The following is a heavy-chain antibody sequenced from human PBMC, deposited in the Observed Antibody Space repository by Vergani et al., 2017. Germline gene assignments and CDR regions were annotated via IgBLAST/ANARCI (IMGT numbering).Heavy chain of an antibody. Sequence: QVQLQQWGGGLLKPSETLSLTCVVNGGSFTSYHWTWIRQSPGEGLEWVGDIDHTGRPDYNPSLKSRLTMSVDKSRNQFSLTLNSVTATDTAIYFCARVNTETNGHLYYYYYMGGLGQGAAVTVS. V-gene: IGHV4-34*01. CDR1: GGSFTSYH. CDR3: ARVNTETNGHLYYYYYMGG. CDR2: IDHTGRP. D-gene: IGHD4-11*01. J-gene: IGHJ6*03.